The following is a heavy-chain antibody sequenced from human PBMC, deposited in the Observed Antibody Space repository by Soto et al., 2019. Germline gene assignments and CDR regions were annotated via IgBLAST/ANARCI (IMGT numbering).Heavy chain of an antibody. V-gene: IGHV4-4*07. CDR2: IYTSGST. D-gene: IGHD2-21*01. CDR3: ARYHCGGECYPDY. J-gene: IGHJ4*02. CDR1: GGAISSYY. Sequence: AETLSVTCTVSGGAISSYYWSGIRQPAGKGLEWIGRIYTSGSTNYNPSLKSRVTMSVDTSKNQFSLKLGSVTAADTAVYYCARYHCGGECYPDYSAQGTLVTV.